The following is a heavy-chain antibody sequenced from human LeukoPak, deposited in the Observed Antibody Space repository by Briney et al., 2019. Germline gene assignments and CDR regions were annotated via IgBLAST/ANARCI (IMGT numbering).Heavy chain of an antibody. CDR1: GFTFSSYS. Sequence: GSLRLSCAASGFTFSSYSMNWVRQPPGKGLEWIGEIYHSGSTNYNPSLKSRVTISVDKSKNQFSLKLSSVTAADTAVYYCARVNLLGYCTNGVCPGGGLPFDYWGQGTLVTVSS. J-gene: IGHJ4*02. CDR2: IYHSGST. V-gene: IGHV4-4*02. D-gene: IGHD2-8*01. CDR3: ARVNLLGYCTNGVCPGGGLPFDY.